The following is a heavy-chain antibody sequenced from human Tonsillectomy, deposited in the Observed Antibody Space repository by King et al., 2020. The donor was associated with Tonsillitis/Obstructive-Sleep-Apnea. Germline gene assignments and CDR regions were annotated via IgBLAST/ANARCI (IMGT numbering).Heavy chain of an antibody. Sequence: HVQLQESGPGLVKPSETLSLTCTVSGGSISSYYWNWIRQPPGKGLEWIVYIYYSGSTNYNPSLKSRVTISLDTSKNQFSLKLSSVTAADTAVYYCARVYYYDSIFFDYWGQGTLVTVSS. D-gene: IGHD3-22*01. J-gene: IGHJ4*02. V-gene: IGHV4-59*01. CDR1: GGSISSYY. CDR2: IYYSGST. CDR3: ARVYYYDSIFFDY.